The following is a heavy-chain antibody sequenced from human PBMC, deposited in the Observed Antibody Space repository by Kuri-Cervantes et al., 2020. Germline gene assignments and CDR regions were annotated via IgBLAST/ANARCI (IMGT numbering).Heavy chain of an antibody. J-gene: IGHJ6*02. V-gene: IGHV3-74*01. CDR3: ARDRGYYGSGFNREYYYYYYGMDV. CDR2: IGTDGTSS. Sequence: GESLKISCAASGFTLSSYWMHWVRQAPGKGLVWVSRIGTDGTSSSYADSVKGRFTISRDNAKNSLYLQMNSLRAEDTAVYYCARDRGYYGSGFNREYYYYYYGMDVWGQGTTVTVSS. D-gene: IGHD3-10*01. CDR1: GFTLSSYW.